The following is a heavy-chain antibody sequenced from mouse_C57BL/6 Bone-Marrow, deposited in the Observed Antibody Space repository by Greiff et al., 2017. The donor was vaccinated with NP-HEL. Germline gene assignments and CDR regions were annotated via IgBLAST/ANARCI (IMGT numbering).Heavy chain of an antibody. J-gene: IGHJ3*01. D-gene: IGHD1-1*01. V-gene: IGHV5-17*01. CDR2: ISSGSSTI. Sequence: VQLQQSGGGLVKPGGSLKLSCAASGFTFSDYGMHWVRQAPEKGLEWVAYISSGSSTIYYADTVKGRFTISRDNAKNTLFLQMTSLRSEDTAMYYCARWDYYGSPFAYWGQGTLVTVSA. CDR1: GFTFSDYG. CDR3: ARWDYYGSPFAY.